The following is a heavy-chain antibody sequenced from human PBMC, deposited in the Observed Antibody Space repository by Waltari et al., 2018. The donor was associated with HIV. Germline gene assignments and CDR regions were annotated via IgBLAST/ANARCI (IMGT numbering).Heavy chain of an antibody. CDR3: ARGLVPIDFNGMDV. Sequence: QVQVQESGPGLVKPSETLSLTCTVSGGSIRSHYWSLIRQTPGKGLEWIGYIFYDGRTDYNPSLKSRVTLAVDTSKNQFSLNLRSVTTADTAVYYCARGLVPIDFNGMDVWGQGTMVTVSS. J-gene: IGHJ6*02. CDR1: GGSIRSHY. CDR2: IFYDGRT. D-gene: IGHD3-16*01. V-gene: IGHV4-59*11.